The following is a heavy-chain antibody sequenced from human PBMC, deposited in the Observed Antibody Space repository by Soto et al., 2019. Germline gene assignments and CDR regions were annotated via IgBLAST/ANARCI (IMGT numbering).Heavy chain of an antibody. CDR2: IYHSGST. D-gene: IGHD2-15*01. CDR3: ARDGGGYCSGGSCSETPLIDAFDI. V-gene: IGHV4-4*02. Sequence: QVQLQESGPGLVKPSGTLSLTCAVSSGSISSSNWWSWVRQPPGKGLEWIGEIYHSGSTNYNPSLQSRVHISVNKSKNQFSLKLSSVTAADTAVYYCARDGGGYCSGGSCSETPLIDAFDIWGQGTMVTVSS. J-gene: IGHJ3*02. CDR1: SGSISSSNW.